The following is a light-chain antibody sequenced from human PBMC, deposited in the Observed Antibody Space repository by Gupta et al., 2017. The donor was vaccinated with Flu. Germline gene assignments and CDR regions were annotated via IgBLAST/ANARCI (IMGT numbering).Light chain of an antibody. CDR2: GAS. Sequence: DIHTTPSPRSLSESVGDRVTIPCRASQNINANLNWYQQRPGKSPKLLIYGASSWATGIPSRFSGSGSGAKFILTISSLQSEDFATYYCQQTRSSPPTFGGGTKVDIK. V-gene: IGKV1-39*01. CDR3: QQTRSSPPT. CDR1: QNINAN. J-gene: IGKJ4*01.